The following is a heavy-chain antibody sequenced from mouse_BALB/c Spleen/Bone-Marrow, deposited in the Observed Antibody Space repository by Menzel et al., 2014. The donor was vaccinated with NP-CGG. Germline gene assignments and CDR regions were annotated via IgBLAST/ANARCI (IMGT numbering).Heavy chain of an antibody. CDR3: ARDDGYYALFDY. Sequence: EVQVVESGPDLVKPSQSLSLTCTVTGYSITSGYSWHGIRQFPGNKLEWMGYIHYSGSTNYNPSLKSRISITRDTSKNQFFLQLNSVTTEDTATYYCARDDGYYALFDYWGQGTTLTVSS. CDR1: GYSITSGYS. D-gene: IGHD2-3*01. V-gene: IGHV3-1*02. J-gene: IGHJ2*01. CDR2: IHYSGST.